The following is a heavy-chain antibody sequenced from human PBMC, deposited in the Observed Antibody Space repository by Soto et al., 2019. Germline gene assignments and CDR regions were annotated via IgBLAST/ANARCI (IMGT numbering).Heavy chain of an antibody. CDR3: ARGGSLYWYFDL. V-gene: IGHV1-3*01. J-gene: IGHJ2*01. CDR1: GYTLTNYA. Sequence: QVQLVQSGAEVQKPGASVKVSCKASGYTLTNYAMHWVRQAPGQRLEWMGWINAGNGNTKYSQKFQGRVTITRDTSASTAYMELSSLRSEDTAVYYCARGGSLYWYFDLWGRGTLVTVSS. CDR2: INAGNGNT. D-gene: IGHD1-26*01.